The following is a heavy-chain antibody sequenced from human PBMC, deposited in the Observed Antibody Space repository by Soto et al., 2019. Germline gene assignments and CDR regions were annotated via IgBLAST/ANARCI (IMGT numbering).Heavy chain of an antibody. CDR2: IYPGDSDT. D-gene: IGHD6-19*01. Sequence: GESLKISCKGSGYSFTSYWIGWVRQMPGKGLEWMGIIYPGDSDTRYSPPFQGQVTISADKSISTAYLQWSSLKASDTAMFYCARPGIVVAGTYGMDVWGQGTTVTVSS. J-gene: IGHJ6*02. CDR3: ARPGIVVAGTYGMDV. V-gene: IGHV5-51*01. CDR1: GYSFTSYW.